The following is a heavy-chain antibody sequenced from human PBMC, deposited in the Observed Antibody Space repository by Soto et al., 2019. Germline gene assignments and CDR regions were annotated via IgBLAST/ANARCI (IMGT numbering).Heavy chain of an antibody. Sequence: QVQLQESGPGLVKPSETLSLTCAVSGGSISSNNWWSWVRQSPGKGLEWIGEIYHTGSTNYNPSLKRRVTLSVDKSKGPFALRVTSVTAADTAVYYRARDQGATTMPVGAFDVWGQGTMVTVSS. CDR2: IYHTGST. CDR3: ARDQGATTMPVGAFDV. CDR1: GGSISSNNW. J-gene: IGHJ3*01. D-gene: IGHD1-26*01. V-gene: IGHV4-4*02.